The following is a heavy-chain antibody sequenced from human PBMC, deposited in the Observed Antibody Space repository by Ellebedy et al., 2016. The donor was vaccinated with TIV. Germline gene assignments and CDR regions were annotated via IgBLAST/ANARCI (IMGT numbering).Heavy chain of an antibody. CDR3: ARSRGVSY. D-gene: IGHD2-8*01. J-gene: IGHJ4*02. CDR1: GFTSGSYW. V-gene: IGHV3-7*03. Sequence: PGGSLRLSCEAFGFTSGSYWMTWVRQAPGKGLEWVANIKQDGSEKYYVDSVKGRFTISRDNAKNSLYLQMNSLRAEDTAVYFCARSRGVSYWGQGTLVTVSS. CDR2: IKQDGSEK.